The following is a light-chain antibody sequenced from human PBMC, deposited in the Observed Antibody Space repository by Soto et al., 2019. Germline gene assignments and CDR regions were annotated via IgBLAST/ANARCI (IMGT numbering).Light chain of an antibody. J-gene: IGKJ1*01. Sequence: DIVLTQSPGTLSLSPGERSTLSCRASQSVSSYLAWYQQKPGQAPRLLIYDASNRATGIPARFSGSGSGTDFTLTIRSLEPEDFAVYYCQQRSNWPPWTFGQGTTVDIK. CDR3: QQRSNWPPWT. CDR1: QSVSSY. CDR2: DAS. V-gene: IGKV3-11*01.